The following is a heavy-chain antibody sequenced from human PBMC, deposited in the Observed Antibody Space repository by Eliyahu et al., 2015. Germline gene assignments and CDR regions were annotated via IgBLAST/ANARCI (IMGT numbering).Heavy chain of an antibody. CDR2: TIPLIGIA. V-gene: IGHV1-69*04. D-gene: IGHD3-22*01. CDR1: GGXFSSHA. CDR3: ARESQGETMIVLLKGAFDI. J-gene: IGHJ3*02. Sequence: QVQLVQSGTEVKNPGSSVXVSCQAPGGXFSSHAISWVRQAPGQGLEWMGRTIPLIGIADYAQKFQDRVTITADRSTNTAYMELNRLTSEDTAVYYCARESQGETMIVLLKGAFDIWGQGTRVTVSS.